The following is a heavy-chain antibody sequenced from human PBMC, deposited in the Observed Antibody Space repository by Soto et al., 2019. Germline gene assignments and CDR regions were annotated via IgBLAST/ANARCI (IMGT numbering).Heavy chain of an antibody. D-gene: IGHD5-18*01. CDR1: GGSISSGGYS. Sequence: SETLSLTCAVSGGSISSGGYSWSWIRQPPGKGLEWIGYIYHSGSTYYNPSLKSRVTISVDRSKNQFSLKLSSVTAADTAVYYCARVALGGYSYGRAYYFDYWGQGTLVTVSS. CDR3: ARVALGGYSYGRAYYFDY. J-gene: IGHJ4*02. V-gene: IGHV4-30-2*01. CDR2: IYHSGST.